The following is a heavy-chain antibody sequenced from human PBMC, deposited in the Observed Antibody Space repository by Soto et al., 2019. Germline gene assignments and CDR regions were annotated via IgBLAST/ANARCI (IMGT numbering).Heavy chain of an antibody. J-gene: IGHJ5*02. CDR2: ISYDGSNK. V-gene: IGHV3-30-3*01. CDR3: AREYSSSWHWWFDP. CDR1: GFTFSSYA. D-gene: IGHD6-13*01. Sequence: WGSLRLSCSASGFTFSSYAMHWCRQAPGKGLEWVAVISYDGSNKYYADSVKGRFTISRDNSKNTLYLQMNSLRAEDTAVYYCAREYSSSWHWWFDPWGQGTLVTVSS.